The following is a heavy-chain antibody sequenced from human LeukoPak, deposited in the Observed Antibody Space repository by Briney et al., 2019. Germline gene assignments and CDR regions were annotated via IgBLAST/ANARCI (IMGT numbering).Heavy chain of an antibody. J-gene: IGHJ4*02. CDR3: AKVGDSGSYFSLDY. D-gene: IGHD1-26*01. Sequence: GGSLRLSCAASGFTFSSYGMHWVRQAPGKGLEWVAFIRYDGSNKYYADSVKGRFTISRDNSKNTLYLQMNSLRAEDAAVYYCAKVGDSGSYFSLDYWGQGTLVTVSS. CDR2: IRYDGSNK. V-gene: IGHV3-30*02. CDR1: GFTFSSYG.